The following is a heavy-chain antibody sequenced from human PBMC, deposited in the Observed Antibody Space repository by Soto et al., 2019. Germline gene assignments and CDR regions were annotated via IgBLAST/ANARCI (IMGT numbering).Heavy chain of an antibody. V-gene: IGHV1-2*04. CDR3: ARDRDPFGEPHTYNGMPA. J-gene: IGHJ6*02. Sequence: ASVKVSCKASGYTFTGYFIRWVRQAPGQGLEWMGWINPNSGGTNYAQKFQDWVTMTRDRSISTAYMELSRLRSDDTAVYYCARDRDPFGEPHTYNGMPARGQGPTVTV. D-gene: IGHD3-10*01. CDR2: INPNSGGT. CDR1: GYTFTGYF.